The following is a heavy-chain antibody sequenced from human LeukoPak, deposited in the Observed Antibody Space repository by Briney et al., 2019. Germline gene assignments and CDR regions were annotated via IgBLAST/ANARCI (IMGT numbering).Heavy chain of an antibody. CDR1: GFTFSSYA. D-gene: IGHD6-19*01. V-gene: IGHV3-23*01. CDR3: ATPGVWYSSGWFPLDY. Sequence: GGSLRLSCAASGFTFSSYAMSWVRQAPGKGLEWVSAISGSGGSTYYADSVKGRFTISGDNSKNTLYLQMNSLRAEDTAVYYCATPGVWYSSGWFPLDYWGQGTLVTVSS. CDR2: ISGSGGST. J-gene: IGHJ4*02.